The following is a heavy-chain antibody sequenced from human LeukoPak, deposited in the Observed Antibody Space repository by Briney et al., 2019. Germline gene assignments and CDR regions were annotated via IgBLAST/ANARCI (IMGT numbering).Heavy chain of an antibody. J-gene: IGHJ6*02. CDR2: ISYDGSNK. CDR1: GFTFSSYG. Sequence: GGSLRLSCAASGFTFSSYGMHWVRQAPGKGLEWVAVISYDGSNKYYADSVKGRFTISRDNSKNTLYLQMNSLRAEDTAVYYCAGGHSSGWDYHGMDVWGQGTTVTVSS. CDR3: AGGHSSGWDYHGMDV. D-gene: IGHD6-19*01. V-gene: IGHV3-30*03.